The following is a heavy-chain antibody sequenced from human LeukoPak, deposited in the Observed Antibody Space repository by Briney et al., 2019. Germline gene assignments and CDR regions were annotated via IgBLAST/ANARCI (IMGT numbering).Heavy chain of an antibody. J-gene: IGHJ4*02. D-gene: IGHD3-10*01. CDR2: IHHSGTT. Sequence: PSETLSLTCAVSGGSISSSNWWSWVRQPPGKGLEWIGEIHHSGTTNYNPSLKSRVTISVDKSKNQFSLKLTSVTVADTAVYYCTRGGLTFGGDWGQGTLVTVSS. CDR3: TRGGLTFGGD. CDR1: GGSISSSNW. V-gene: IGHV4-4*02.